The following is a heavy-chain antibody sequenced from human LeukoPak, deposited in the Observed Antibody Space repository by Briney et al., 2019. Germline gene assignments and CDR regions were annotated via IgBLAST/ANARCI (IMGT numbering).Heavy chain of an antibody. CDR1: GFTFSSYG. CDR3: ARTYYYGSGVKVYYYMDV. Sequence: PGGSLRLSCAASGFTFSSYGMHWVRQAPGKGLEGVAFIRYDGSNKYYADFVKCRFTISRDNSKNTLYLQMNSLRAEDTAVYYCARTYYYGSGVKVYYYMDVWGKGTTVTISS. CDR2: IRYDGSNK. D-gene: IGHD3-10*01. J-gene: IGHJ6*03. V-gene: IGHV3-30*02.